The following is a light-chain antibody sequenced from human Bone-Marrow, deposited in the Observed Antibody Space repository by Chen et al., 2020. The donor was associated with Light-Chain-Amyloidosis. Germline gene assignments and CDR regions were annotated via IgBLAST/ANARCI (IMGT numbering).Light chain of an antibody. Sequence: SYVLTQPSSASVAPGQTPTNACGGNNIGSTRVHWYQQTPGQAPPLVVYDDSDRPSGIPERLSGSNSGNTATLTISRVEAGDEADYYCQVWDRSSDRPVFGGGTKLTVL. CDR2: DDS. CDR3: QVWDRSSDRPV. CDR1: NIGSTR. J-gene: IGLJ3*02. V-gene: IGLV3-21*02.